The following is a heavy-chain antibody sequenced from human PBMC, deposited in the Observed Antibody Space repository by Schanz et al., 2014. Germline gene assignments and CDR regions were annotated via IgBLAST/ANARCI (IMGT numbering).Heavy chain of an antibody. Sequence: VQLVESGGGLVQPGGSLRLSCAASGFTFSSYAMHWVRQAPGKGLEWIGEIYDSGNTNYNPSLKSRVTMSVDDSKNQFSLQLTSVTAADTAVYYCARGGQGFGEPHQRLFEYWGPGTLVTVSS. CDR1: GFTFSSYA. CDR2: IYDSGNT. V-gene: IGHV4-4*02. J-gene: IGHJ4*02. CDR3: ARGGQGFGEPHQRLFEY. D-gene: IGHD3-10*01.